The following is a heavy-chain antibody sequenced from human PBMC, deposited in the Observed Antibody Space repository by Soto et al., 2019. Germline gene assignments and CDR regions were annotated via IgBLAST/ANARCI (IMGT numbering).Heavy chain of an antibody. CDR1: GYRFTNYW. CDR3: AKTMRGLGFDAFHV. CDR2: IYPGDSDT. D-gene: IGHD5-12*01. Sequence: PAEPLNTPPKGSGYRFTNYWIGWVRQEPGKGLEWMGIIYPGDSDTRYSPSFQGQVTFSADKSISTAYLQWSSLKASDTAMYYCAKTMRGLGFDAFHVWGRGTMVTVSS. J-gene: IGHJ3*01. V-gene: IGHV5-51*01.